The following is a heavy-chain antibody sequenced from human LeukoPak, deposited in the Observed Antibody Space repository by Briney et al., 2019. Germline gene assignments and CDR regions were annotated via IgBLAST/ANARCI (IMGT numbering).Heavy chain of an antibody. Sequence: PGGSLRLSCAASGFTFCSYWMHWVRQAPGTGLVWVSRINSDGSSTSYADSVKGRFTISRDNAKNTLYLQMNSLRAEDTAVYYCARDKGVEESPDYWGQGTLVTVSS. J-gene: IGHJ4*02. CDR2: INSDGSST. CDR1: GFTFCSYW. CDR3: ARDKGVEESPDY. D-gene: IGHD2-8*01. V-gene: IGHV3-74*01.